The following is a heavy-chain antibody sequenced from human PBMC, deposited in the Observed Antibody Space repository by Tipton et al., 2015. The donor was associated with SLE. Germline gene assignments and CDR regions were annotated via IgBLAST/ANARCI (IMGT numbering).Heavy chain of an antibody. Sequence: QSGPEVKKPGSSVKVSCKASGGTFSSYTISWVRQAPGQGLEWMGRIIPILGIANYAQKFQGRVTITADKSTSTAYMELSSLRSEDTAVYYCARGGDSSRLRDAFAVWGQGTMVTVSS. CDR2: IIPILGIA. CDR3: ARGGDSSRLRDAFAV. J-gene: IGHJ3*01. V-gene: IGHV1-69*04. CDR1: GGTFSSYT. D-gene: IGHD6-13*01.